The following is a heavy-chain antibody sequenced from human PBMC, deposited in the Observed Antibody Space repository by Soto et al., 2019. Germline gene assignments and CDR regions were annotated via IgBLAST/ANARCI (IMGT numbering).Heavy chain of an antibody. CDR1: GASINNNDYY. J-gene: IGHJ2*01. Sequence: QLQESGPGLVMPSQTLSLTCTVSGASINNNDYYWSWIRQTPGKGLAWIGYVYYSGSTDYIPSMKSRPSMSIDKSQIQFTLKLNSVTAADTSTYYCARMSYFYDKWYFDLWGRGTLVTVSS. CDR3: ARMSYFYDKWYFDL. V-gene: IGHV4-30-4*01. D-gene: IGHD3-22*01. CDR2: VYYSGST.